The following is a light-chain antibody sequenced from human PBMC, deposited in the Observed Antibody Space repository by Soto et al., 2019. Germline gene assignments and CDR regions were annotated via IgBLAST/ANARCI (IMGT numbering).Light chain of an antibody. CDR3: CSYAGSSTFPYV. CDR2: EGS. J-gene: IGLJ1*01. CDR1: SSDVGSYNL. V-gene: IGLV2-23*03. Sequence: QSVLTQPASVSGSPEQSITISCTGTSSDVGSYNLVSWYQQHPGKAPKLMIYEGSKRPSGVSNRFSGSKSGNTASLTISGLQAEDEADYYCCSYAGSSTFPYVFGTGTKVTVL.